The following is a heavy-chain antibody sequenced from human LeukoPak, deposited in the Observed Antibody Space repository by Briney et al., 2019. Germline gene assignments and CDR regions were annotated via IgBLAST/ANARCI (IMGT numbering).Heavy chain of an antibody. CDR1: GVTFSRYW. CDR2: IKQDGSQK. D-gene: IGHD1-14*01. J-gene: IGHJ6*02. V-gene: IGHV3-7*01. Sequence: GGSLRLSCAASGVTFSRYWMSWVRQAPGKGLEWVANIKQDGSQKYYVDSVKGRFTISRDNAKNSLDLQMNSLRAEDTAVYYCAKLTQTPNYGMDVWGQGTTVTVSS. CDR3: AKLTQTPNYGMDV.